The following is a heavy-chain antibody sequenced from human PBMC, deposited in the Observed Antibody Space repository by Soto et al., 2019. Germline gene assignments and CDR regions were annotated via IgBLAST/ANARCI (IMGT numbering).Heavy chain of an antibody. V-gene: IGHV4-59*01. D-gene: IGHD5-18*01. Sequence: PSETLSLTCTFSGGSISSYYWSWIRQPPGKGLEWIGYIYYSGSTNYNPSLKSRVTISVDTSKNQFSLKLSSVTAADTAVYYCARAPGVDTAMVTWYYYYYMDVWGKGTTVTVSS. CDR2: IYYSGST. CDR1: GGSISSYY. J-gene: IGHJ6*03. CDR3: ARAPGVDTAMVTWYYYYYMDV.